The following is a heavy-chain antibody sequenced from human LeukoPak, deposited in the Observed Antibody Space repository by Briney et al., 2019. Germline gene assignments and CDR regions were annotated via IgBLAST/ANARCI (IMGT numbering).Heavy chain of an antibody. V-gene: IGHV1-69*13. CDR3: ARDRYNWNDVLVY. Sequence: SVKVSCKASRGTFSSYAISWVRQAPGQALEWIGGIIPIFGTANYAQKFQGRVMINAEESTRTAYMELSSLRSEETAVYYCARDRYNWNDVLVYWGQGPLVTVSS. D-gene: IGHD1-20*01. J-gene: IGHJ4*02. CDR1: RGTFSSYA. CDR2: IIPIFGTA.